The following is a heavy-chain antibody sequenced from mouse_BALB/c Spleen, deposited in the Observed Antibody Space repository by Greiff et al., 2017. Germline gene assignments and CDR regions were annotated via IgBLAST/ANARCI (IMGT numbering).Heavy chain of an antibody. CDR2: ISSGGGST. J-gene: IGHJ2*01. Sequence: EVKLVESGGGLVKPGGSLKLSCAASGFAFSSYDMSWVRQTPEKRLEWVAYISSGGGSTYYPDTVKGRFTISRDNAKNTLYLQMSSLKSEDTAMYYCARQGDGNYAYFDYWGQGTTLTVSS. CDR3: ARQGDGNYAYFDY. CDR1: GFAFSSYD. V-gene: IGHV5-12-1*01. D-gene: IGHD2-1*01.